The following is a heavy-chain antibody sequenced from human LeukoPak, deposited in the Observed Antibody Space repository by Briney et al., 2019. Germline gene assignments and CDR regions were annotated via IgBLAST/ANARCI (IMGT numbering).Heavy chain of an antibody. CDR1: GFTFSSYW. D-gene: IGHD6-19*01. J-gene: IGHJ4*02. Sequence: GGSLRLSCAASGFTFSSYWMHWVRQAPGKGLVWVSRINTDGSSTSYADSVKGRFTISRDNSKNTLYLQMNSLRAEDTAVYYCAKTYSSGWYQDYWGQGTLVTVSS. CDR3: AKTYSSGWYQDY. V-gene: IGHV3-74*01. CDR2: INTDGSST.